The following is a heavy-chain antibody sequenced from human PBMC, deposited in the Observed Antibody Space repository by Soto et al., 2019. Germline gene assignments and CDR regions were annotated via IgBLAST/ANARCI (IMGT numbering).Heavy chain of an antibody. J-gene: IGHJ2*01. CDR3: AREIFVYLRYRWYIDF. CDR1: GFSFGNSD. Sequence: GGSLRLSCAASGFSFGNSDLHWVRQAPGKGLEWVSAIGTGGDTYYSGSVKGRFTISRENAENSLYLQMNSLRAEDTALYYCAREIFVYLRYRWYIDFRGPGALVNVSS. V-gene: IGHV3-13*01. D-gene: IGHD3-3*01. CDR2: IGTGGDT.